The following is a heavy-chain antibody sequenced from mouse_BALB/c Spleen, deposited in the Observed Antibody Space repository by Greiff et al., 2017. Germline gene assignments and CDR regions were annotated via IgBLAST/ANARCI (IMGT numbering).Heavy chain of an antibody. V-gene: IGHV2-9*02. Sequence: QVHVKQSGPGLVAPSQSLSITCTVSGFSLTSYGVHWVRQPPGKGLEWLGVIWAGGSTNYNSALMSRLSISKDNSKSQVFLKMNSLQTDDTAMYYCARGGAMDYWGQGTSVTVSS. CDR1: GFSLTSYG. CDR2: IWAGGST. CDR3: ARGGAMDY. J-gene: IGHJ4*01.